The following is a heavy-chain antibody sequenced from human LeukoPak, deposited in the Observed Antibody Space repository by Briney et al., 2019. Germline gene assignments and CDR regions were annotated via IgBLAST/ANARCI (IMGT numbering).Heavy chain of an antibody. CDR3: AKDTAAAGHYYFDY. V-gene: IGHV3-23*01. Sequence: GGSLRLSCAASGFTFSSYAMSWVRQAPGKGLEWVSAISGSGGSTYFADSVKGRFTISRDNSKTTLYLQMNSLRAEDTAVYYCAKDTAAAGHYYFDYWGQGTLVTVSS. D-gene: IGHD6-13*01. J-gene: IGHJ4*02. CDR2: ISGSGGST. CDR1: GFTFSSYA.